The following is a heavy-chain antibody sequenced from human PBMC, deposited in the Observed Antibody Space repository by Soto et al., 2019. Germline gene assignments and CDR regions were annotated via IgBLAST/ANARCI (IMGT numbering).Heavy chain of an antibody. CDR2: INHSGST. V-gene: IGHV4-34*01. CDR1: GGSFSGYY. D-gene: IGHD5-18*01. CDR3: ARGLRGYSYGP. J-gene: IGHJ5*02. Sequence: QVQLQQWGAGLLKPSETLSLTCAVYGGSFSGYYWSWIRQPPGKGLEWIGEINHSGSTNYNPSLKSRVPISVDTSKNQFSLKLSSVTAADTAVYYCARGLRGYSYGPWGQGTLVTVSS.